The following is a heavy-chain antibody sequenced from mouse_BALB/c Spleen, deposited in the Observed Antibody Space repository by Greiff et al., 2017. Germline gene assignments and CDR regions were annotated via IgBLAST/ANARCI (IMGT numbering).Heavy chain of an antibody. J-gene: IGHJ1*01. V-gene: IGHV5-17*02. CDR1: GFTFSSFG. CDR2: ISSGSSTI. Sequence: DVHLVESGGGLVQPGGSRKLSCAASGFTFSSFGMHWVRQAPEKGLEWVAYISSGSSTIYYADTVKGRFTISRDNPKNTLFLQMTSLRSEDTAMYYCARSRNYWYFDVWGAGTTVTVSS. CDR3: ARSRNYWYFDV.